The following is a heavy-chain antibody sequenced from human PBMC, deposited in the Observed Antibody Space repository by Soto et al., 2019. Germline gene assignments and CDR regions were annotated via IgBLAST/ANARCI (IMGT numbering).Heavy chain of an antibody. Sequence: GGSLRLSCAASGFTFSSYGMHWVRQAPGKGLEWVAVISYDGSNKYYADSVKGRFTISRDNSKNTLYLQMNSLRAEDTAVYYCAKGASAGSYYPPFDYWGQGTLVTAPQ. J-gene: IGHJ4*02. CDR3: AKGASAGSYYPPFDY. CDR2: ISYDGSNK. CDR1: GFTFSSYG. V-gene: IGHV3-30*18. D-gene: IGHD1-26*01.